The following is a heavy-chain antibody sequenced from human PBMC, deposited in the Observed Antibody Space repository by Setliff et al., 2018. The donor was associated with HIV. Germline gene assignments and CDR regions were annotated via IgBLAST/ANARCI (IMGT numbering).Heavy chain of an antibody. D-gene: IGHD6-19*01. CDR3: ARDRSPTVAGTFGY. V-gene: IGHV1-18*01. Sequence: ASVKVSCKASGYTFTSYSINWVRQAPGQGLEWLGWISAENGNTNYAQKFQGRVIMTTDTSTSTAYMELKSLRSDDTAVYFCARDRSPTVAGTFGYWGQGTLVTVSS. CDR2: ISAENGNT. CDR1: GYTFTSYS. J-gene: IGHJ4*02.